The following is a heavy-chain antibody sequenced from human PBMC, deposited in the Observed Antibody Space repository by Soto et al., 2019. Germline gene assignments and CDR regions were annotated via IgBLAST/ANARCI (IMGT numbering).Heavy chain of an antibody. J-gene: IGHJ1*01. D-gene: IGHD3-10*01. Sequence: QVRLVESGGGLVKPGGSLRLSCAASGFTFNDYYMSWIRQAPGKGLEWLSYISGTSNTIYYADSVKGRFTISRDNDKNSLYLQMNSLRAEDTAVYYCAREGNRFQHWGQGTLVTVSS. CDR3: AREGNRFQH. CDR1: GFTFNDYY. CDR2: ISGTSNTI. V-gene: IGHV3-11*01.